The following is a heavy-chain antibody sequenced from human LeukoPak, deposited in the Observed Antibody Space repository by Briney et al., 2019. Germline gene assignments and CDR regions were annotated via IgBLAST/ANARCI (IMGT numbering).Heavy chain of an antibody. J-gene: IGHJ6*03. CDR2: ISGNGGST. V-gene: IGHV3-64*01. CDR1: GFTFTNHA. D-gene: IGHD3-9*01. CDR3: ARAGVIRYVAWLINYYMDV. Sequence: GGSLRLSCAASGFTFTNHAMQWVRQAPGKGLEYVSAISGNGGSTYYANSVKGRFTISRDNSKNTVCLQMDSLRAEDMAVYYCARAGVIRYVAWLINYYMDVWGKGTTVTVSS.